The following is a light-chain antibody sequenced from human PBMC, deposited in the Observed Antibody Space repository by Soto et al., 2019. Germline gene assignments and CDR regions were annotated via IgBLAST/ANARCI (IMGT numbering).Light chain of an antibody. Sequence: QSVLTQPPSVSGAPGQTVTISCTGSSSNIGADYDVHWYQQFPGTAPKLLITGNSYRSSGVPDRFSGSKSGTSVSLVITGLQAEDEADYYCQSYDSSLNGIYVFGSGTKLTVL. V-gene: IGLV1-40*01. J-gene: IGLJ1*01. CDR1: SSNIGADYD. CDR2: GNS. CDR3: QSYDSSLNGIYV.